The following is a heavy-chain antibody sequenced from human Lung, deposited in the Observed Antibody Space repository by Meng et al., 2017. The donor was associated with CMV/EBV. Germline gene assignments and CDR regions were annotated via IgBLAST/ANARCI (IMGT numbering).Heavy chain of an antibody. Sequence: GSLRLXXAASGFTFSSYEMNWVRQPPGKGLEWIGYIYYSGSTNYNPSLKSRVTISVDTSKNQFSLKLSSVTAADTAVYYCARDPRLCSSTSCYGYWGQGXLVTVSS. CDR2: IYYSGST. D-gene: IGHD2-2*01. J-gene: IGHJ4*02. CDR1: GFTFSSYE. V-gene: IGHV4-59*01. CDR3: ARDPRLCSSTSCYGY.